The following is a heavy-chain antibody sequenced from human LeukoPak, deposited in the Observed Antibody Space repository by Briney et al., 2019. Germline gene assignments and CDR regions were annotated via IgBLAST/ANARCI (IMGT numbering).Heavy chain of an antibody. CDR1: GYTFTGYY. D-gene: IGHD2-15*01. CDR2: VNPNSGGT. J-gene: IGHJ4*02. V-gene: IGHV1-2*02. CDR3: ARSYTNRSCFNY. Sequence: ASVKVSCKASGYTFTGYYMHWVRQAPGQGLEWMGWVNPNSGGTNYAQKFQGRVTMTRDTSISTAYMELSRLRSDDTAVYYCARSYTNRSCFNYWGQGTLVTVSS.